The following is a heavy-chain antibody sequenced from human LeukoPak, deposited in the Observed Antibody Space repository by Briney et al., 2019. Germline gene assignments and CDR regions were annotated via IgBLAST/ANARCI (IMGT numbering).Heavy chain of an antibody. V-gene: IGHV1-2*04. D-gene: IGHD3-22*01. CDR3: ARSQASSGYYLSPADY. CDR1: GYTFTGYY. J-gene: IGHJ4*02. CDR2: INPNSGGT. Sequence: ASVKVSCKASGYTFTGYYTHWVRQAPGQGLEWMGWINPNSGGTNYAQKFQGWVTMTRDTSISTAYMELSRLRSDDTAVYYCARSQASSGYYLSPADYWGQGTLVTVSS.